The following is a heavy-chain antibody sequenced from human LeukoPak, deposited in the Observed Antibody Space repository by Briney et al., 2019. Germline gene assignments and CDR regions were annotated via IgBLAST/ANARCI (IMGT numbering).Heavy chain of an antibody. CDR1: GCTFTSYA. Sequence: ASVKVSCKASGCTFTSYAMNWVRQAPGQGLEWMGWISTYSGDTNYAQKFQDRVTMTTDKSTSTAFMELRSLRSDDTAVYYCARDPVHYYDSSGYWRYWGQGTLVTVSS. D-gene: IGHD3-22*01. CDR3: ARDPVHYYDSSGYWRY. J-gene: IGHJ4*02. CDR2: ISTYSGDT. V-gene: IGHV1-18*01.